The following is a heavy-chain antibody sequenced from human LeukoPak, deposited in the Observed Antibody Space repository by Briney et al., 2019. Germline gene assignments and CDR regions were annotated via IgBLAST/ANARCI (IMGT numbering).Heavy chain of an antibody. CDR1: GGSIRGGGYY. CDR2: IYSSGST. Sequence: TLSLTCTVPGGSIRGGGYYWSWIRQHPGMGLEWIGYIYSSGSTSYKPSLKSRVTISLDTSENQFSLKLTSVTAADTAVYYCARASHYDSSGLYFDYWGQGALVTVSS. D-gene: IGHD3-22*01. V-gene: IGHV4-31*03. CDR3: ARASHYDSSGLYFDY. J-gene: IGHJ4*02.